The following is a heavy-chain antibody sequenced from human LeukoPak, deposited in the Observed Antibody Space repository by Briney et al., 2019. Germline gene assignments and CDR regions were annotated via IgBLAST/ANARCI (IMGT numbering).Heavy chain of an antibody. Sequence: PGGSLRLSCAASGFTVSDHYMNWVRQAPGKGLEWVSGISWNSGSIGYADSVKGRFTISRDNAKNSLYLQMNSLRAEDTALYYCAIGWRGGQQLVFDYWGQGTLVTVSS. V-gene: IGHV3-9*01. CDR1: GFTVSDHY. CDR2: ISWNSGSI. D-gene: IGHD6-13*01. CDR3: AIGWRGGQQLVFDY. J-gene: IGHJ4*02.